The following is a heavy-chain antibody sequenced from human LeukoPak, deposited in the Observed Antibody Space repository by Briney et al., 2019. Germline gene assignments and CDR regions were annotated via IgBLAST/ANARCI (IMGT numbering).Heavy chain of an antibody. CDR1: GCSISTGNYY. Sequence: SETLSLTCTVSGCSISTGNYYWVRVRQPPGKGLEWIGTIYYSWSTYYNPSLKSRVTISVATSKNQFSLTLTSVAAADTAVYYCARHYSGWYNFFDFWGQGTLVTASS. V-gene: IGHV4-39*01. CDR3: ARHYSGWYNFFDF. CDR2: IYYSWST. D-gene: IGHD6-19*01. J-gene: IGHJ4*02.